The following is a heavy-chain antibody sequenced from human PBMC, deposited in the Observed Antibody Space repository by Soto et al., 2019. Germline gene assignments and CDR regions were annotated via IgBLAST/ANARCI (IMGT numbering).Heavy chain of an antibody. D-gene: IGHD3-3*01. CDR1: GFTFSSSA. CDR3: AKDSVATIFGIQDY. CDR2: ISGSGGST. Sequence: PGGSLRLSCAASGFTFSSSATSWVRQAPGKGLERVSAISGSGGSTYYADSVKGRFTISRDNSKNTLYLQMNSLRAEDTAVYYCAKDSVATIFGIQDYWGQGTLVTVSS. J-gene: IGHJ4*02. V-gene: IGHV3-23*01.